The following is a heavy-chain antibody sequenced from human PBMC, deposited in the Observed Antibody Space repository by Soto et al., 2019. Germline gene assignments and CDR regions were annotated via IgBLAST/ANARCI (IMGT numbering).Heavy chain of an antibody. V-gene: IGHV4-59*01. CDR2: IYYSGNT. CDR1: GGSISSYY. J-gene: IGHJ6*02. Sequence: SETLSLTCTVSGGSISSYYWSWIRQPPGKGLEWIGYIYYSGNTNYNPSLKSRVNISLDTSKNHFSLNLSSVTAADTAVYYCARGMGTAGEPINYYYFYGMDVWGQGTTVTVSS. D-gene: IGHD1-26*01. CDR3: ARGMGTAGEPINYYYFYGMDV.